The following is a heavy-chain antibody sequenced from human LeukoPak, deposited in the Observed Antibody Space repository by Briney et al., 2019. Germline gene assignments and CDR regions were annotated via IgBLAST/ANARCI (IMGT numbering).Heavy chain of an antibody. CDR1: GFTFSSYA. Sequence: GGSLRLSCAASGFTFSSYAMSWVRQAPGKGLERVSAISGSGGGTYYADSVKGRFTISRDDSKNTLYLQMNSLRAEDTAVYYCAKAGKDYDSSTSFDHWGKGTLVTVSS. J-gene: IGHJ4*02. V-gene: IGHV3-23*01. CDR2: ISGSGGGT. CDR3: AKAGKDYDSSTSFDH. D-gene: IGHD3-22*01.